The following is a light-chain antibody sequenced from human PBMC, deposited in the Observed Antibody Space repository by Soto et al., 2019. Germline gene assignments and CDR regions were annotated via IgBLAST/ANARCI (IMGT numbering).Light chain of an antibody. Sequence: DIQMTQSPSTLSASVGDRVTITCRASQSINTGLAWYQQRPGRAPKLLIYDASSLQSGVPSSFSGSGSATEFTLTISSLQPDDSAIYYCQQYNTYWTFGQGTKVEIK. CDR2: DAS. CDR1: QSINTG. V-gene: IGKV1-5*01. CDR3: QQYNTYWT. J-gene: IGKJ1*01.